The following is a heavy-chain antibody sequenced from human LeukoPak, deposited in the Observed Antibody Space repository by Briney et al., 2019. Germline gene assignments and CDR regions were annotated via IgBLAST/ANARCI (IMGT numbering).Heavy chain of an antibody. Sequence: PSQTLSLTCTVSGGSISSGSYYWSWIRQPAGRGLEWIGRIYTSGSTNYNPSLKSRVTISVDTSKNQFSLKLSSVTAADTAVYYCARGLGATEPFDYWGQGTLVTVSS. CDR1: GGSISSGSYY. CDR3: ARGLGATEPFDY. V-gene: IGHV4-61*02. J-gene: IGHJ4*02. CDR2: IYTSGST. D-gene: IGHD1-26*01.